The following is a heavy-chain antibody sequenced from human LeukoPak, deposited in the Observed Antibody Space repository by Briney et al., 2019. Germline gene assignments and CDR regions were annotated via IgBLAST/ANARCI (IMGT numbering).Heavy chain of an antibody. J-gene: IGHJ4*02. Sequence: PSETLSLTCTVSGGSISSYYWSWIRQPPGKGLEWIGYIYYSGCTNYNPSLKSRVTISVDTSKNQFSLKLSSVTAADTAVYYCARIMDGPFYYFDYWGQGTLVTVSS. D-gene: IGHD2-8*01. CDR2: IYYSGCT. CDR1: GGSISSYY. V-gene: IGHV4-59*01. CDR3: ARIMDGPFYYFDY.